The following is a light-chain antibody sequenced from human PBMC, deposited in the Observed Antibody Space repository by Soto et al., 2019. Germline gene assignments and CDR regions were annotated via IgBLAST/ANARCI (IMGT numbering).Light chain of an antibody. CDR2: GAS. CDR1: QSVSSSY. CDR3: QHYGSSRFT. V-gene: IGKV3-20*01. J-gene: IGKJ3*01. Sequence: EIVLTQSPGTLSLSPGERATLSCRASQSVSSSYLAWYHQKPGQAPRLLIDGASSRATGIQDRFSGSGPGTDFNLTISRLEPDDFAVYYCQHYGSSRFTFGPGTKVDIK.